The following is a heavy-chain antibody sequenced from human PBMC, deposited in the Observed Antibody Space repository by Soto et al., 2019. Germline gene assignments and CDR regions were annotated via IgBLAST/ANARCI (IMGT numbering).Heavy chain of an antibody. J-gene: IGHJ4*02. CDR1: GDSICSGGDA. D-gene: IGHD3-22*01. V-gene: IGHV4-30-2*01. Sequence: SWTLSLTCAVSGDSICSGGDAGNWIRQPPGKGLEWIGYIYHSGGTDYNPSLKSRVTITVDSSNNQFSLKLSSVTAADTAVYYCARDSRSGYYLDYWGQGTLVTVSS. CDR3: ARDSRSGYYLDY. CDR2: IYHSGGT.